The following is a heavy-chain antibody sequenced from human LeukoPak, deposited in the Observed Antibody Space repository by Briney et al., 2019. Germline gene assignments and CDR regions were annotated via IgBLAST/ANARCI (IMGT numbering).Heavy chain of an antibody. Sequence: GGSLRLSCAASGFTFSSYSMNWVRQAPGKGLEWVSSISSSSSDIYYADSVKGRFTISGDNAKNSLYLQMNSLRAEDTAVYYCARGRLLSGYEDFDYWGQGTLVTVSS. CDR2: ISSSSSDI. CDR3: ARGRLLSGYEDFDY. V-gene: IGHV3-21*01. CDR1: GFTFSSYS. J-gene: IGHJ4*02. D-gene: IGHD5-12*01.